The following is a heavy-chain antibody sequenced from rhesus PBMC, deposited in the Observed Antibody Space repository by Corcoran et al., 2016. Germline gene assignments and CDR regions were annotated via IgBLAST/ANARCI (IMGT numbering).Heavy chain of an antibody. V-gene: IGHV3S5*01. J-gene: IGHJ4*01. Sequence: EVQLVETGGGLVQPGGSLKLSCAASGFTFSSYGMSWVRQAPGKGLEWVSAINSGGGSTYYTDSVKGRFTISRDNTKNTLSLQMNHLSAGDTAVYYCAKDPVNTVTPLDYWGQGVLVTVSS. CDR1: GFTFSSYG. CDR2: INSGGGST. D-gene: IGHD4-23*01. CDR3: AKDPVNTVTPLDY.